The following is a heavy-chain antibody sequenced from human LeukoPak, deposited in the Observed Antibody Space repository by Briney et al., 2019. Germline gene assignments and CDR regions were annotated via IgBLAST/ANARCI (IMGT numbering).Heavy chain of an antibody. D-gene: IGHD2-15*01. Sequence: KPSETLSLTCTVSGGSISSYYWSWIRQPPGKGPEWIGYIYYSGSTNYNPSLKSRVTISVDTSKNQFSLKLSSVTAADTAVYYCARDIVDRGGAFDIWGQGTMVTVSS. CDR1: GGSISSYY. V-gene: IGHV4-59*01. J-gene: IGHJ3*02. CDR3: ARDIVDRGGAFDI. CDR2: IYYSGST.